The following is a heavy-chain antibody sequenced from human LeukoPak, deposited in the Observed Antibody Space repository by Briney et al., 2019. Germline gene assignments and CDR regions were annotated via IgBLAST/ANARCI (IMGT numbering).Heavy chain of an antibody. D-gene: IGHD3-22*01. V-gene: IGHV3-9*01. CDR3: AKGRSGYNSLFDY. Sequence: GGSLRLSCAASGFTFDDYAMHWVRQAPGKGLEWVSGISWNSGSIGYADSVKGRFTISRDNAKSSLSLQMNSLRPEDTALYYCAKGRSGYNSLFDYWGQGTLVTVSS. CDR1: GFTFDDYA. J-gene: IGHJ4*02. CDR2: ISWNSGSI.